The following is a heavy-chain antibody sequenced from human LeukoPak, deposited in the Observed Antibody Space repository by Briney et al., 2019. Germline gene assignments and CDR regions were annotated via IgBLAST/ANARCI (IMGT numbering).Heavy chain of an antibody. Sequence: SETLSLTCTVSGGSISSYYWSWIRQPPGKGLEWIGYIYYSRSTNYNPSLKSRVTISVDTSKNQFSLKLGSVTAADTAVYYCARELYYYGSGSYSTYNWFDPWGQGTLVTVSS. CDR2: IYYSRST. J-gene: IGHJ5*02. CDR1: GGSISSYY. CDR3: ARELYYYGSGSYSTYNWFDP. V-gene: IGHV4-59*01. D-gene: IGHD3-10*01.